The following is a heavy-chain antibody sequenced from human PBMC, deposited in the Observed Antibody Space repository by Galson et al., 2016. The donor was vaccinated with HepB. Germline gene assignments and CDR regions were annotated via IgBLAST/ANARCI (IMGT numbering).Heavy chain of an antibody. Sequence: SVKVSCKASGYTFNNYGFSWVRQAHGQGLEWVGWISADNDYTHYAQKLQGRVSLTTDTSTSTAYMALRSLRTDDTAVSYCAMNSSGSYPFDYWGQGTLVSVSS. CDR3: AMNSSGSYPFDY. J-gene: IGHJ4*02. CDR2: ISADNDYT. CDR1: GYTFNNYG. V-gene: IGHV1-18*01. D-gene: IGHD3-22*01.